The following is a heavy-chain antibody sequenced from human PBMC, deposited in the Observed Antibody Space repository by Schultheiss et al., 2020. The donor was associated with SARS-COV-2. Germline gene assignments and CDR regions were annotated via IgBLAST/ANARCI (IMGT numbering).Heavy chain of an antibody. CDR1: GFTFSSYS. CDR3: ARGLRQYLYQLLYSPWFDP. J-gene: IGHJ5*02. CDR2: ISSSSSTI. Sequence: GGSLRLSCAASGFTFSSYSMNWVRQAPGKGLEWVSYISSSSSTIYYADSVKGRFTISRDNAKNSLYLQMNSLRAEDTAVYYCARGLRQYLYQLLYSPWFDPWGQGTLVTVSS. D-gene: IGHD2-2*02. V-gene: IGHV3-48*04.